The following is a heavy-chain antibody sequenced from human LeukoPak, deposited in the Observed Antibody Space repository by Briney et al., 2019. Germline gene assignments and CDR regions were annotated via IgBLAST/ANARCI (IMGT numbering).Heavy chain of an antibody. CDR1: GFTFSSYA. CDR3: AKDRDDLIYFDY. V-gene: IGHV3-30-3*01. Sequence: PGGSLRLSCAASGFTFSSYAMHWVRQAPGKGLEWVAVISYDGSNKYYADSVKGRFTISRDNSKNTLYLQMNSLRAEDTAVYYCAKDRDDLIYFDYWGQGTLVTVSS. J-gene: IGHJ4*02. D-gene: IGHD3-3*01. CDR2: ISYDGSNK.